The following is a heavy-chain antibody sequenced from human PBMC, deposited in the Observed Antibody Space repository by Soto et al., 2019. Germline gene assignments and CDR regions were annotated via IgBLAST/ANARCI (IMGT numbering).Heavy chain of an antibody. CDR3: ARARPLYYYDSSGNSFDY. V-gene: IGHV4-59*12. CDR2: IYYSVST. CDR1: GGSISSYY. Sequence: PSETLSLTCTVSGGSISSYYWSWIRQPPGKGLELIGYIYYSVSTYYNPSLKSRVTISVDTSKNQFSLKLSSVTAADTAVYYCARARPLYYYDSSGNSFDYWGQGTLVTVSS. J-gene: IGHJ4*02. D-gene: IGHD3-22*01.